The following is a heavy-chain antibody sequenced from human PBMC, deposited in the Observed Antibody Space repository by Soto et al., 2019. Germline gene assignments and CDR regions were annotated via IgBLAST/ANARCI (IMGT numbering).Heavy chain of an antibody. CDR3: ARISSSSCTDY. V-gene: IGHV3-23*01. J-gene: IGHJ4*02. Sequence: GGSLRLSCAASGFTFNTYAMNWVRQAPGKGLEWVSAISAAGAGTYYADSVKCRFPISRDNSTNTLSLQMKSLRAEDTAIFYCARISSSSCTDYWGQGTLVTVSS. CDR1: GFTFNTYA. D-gene: IGHD6-13*01. CDR2: ISAAGAGT.